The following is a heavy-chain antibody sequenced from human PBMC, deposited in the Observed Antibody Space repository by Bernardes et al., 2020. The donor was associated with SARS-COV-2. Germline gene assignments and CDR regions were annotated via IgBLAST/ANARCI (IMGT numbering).Heavy chain of an antibody. V-gene: IGHV3-30-3*01. CDR1: GFTFSSYA. D-gene: IGHD3-10*01. CDR3: ASPSLLWFGELLSQPFDY. CDR2: ISYDGSNK. Sequence: SLRLSCAASGFTFSSYAMHWVRQAPGKGLEWVAVISYDGSNKYYADSVKGRFTISRDNSKNTLYLQMNSLRAEDTAVYYCASPSLLWFGELLSQPFDYWGQGTLVTVSS. J-gene: IGHJ4*02.